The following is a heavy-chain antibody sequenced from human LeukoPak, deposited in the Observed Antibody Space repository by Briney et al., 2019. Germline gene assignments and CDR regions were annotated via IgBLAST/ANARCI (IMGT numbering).Heavy chain of an antibody. CDR2: IYSSGTT. J-gene: IGHJ4*02. Sequence: PSETLSLTCTVSGGSISSYYWSWIRQPPGKGLEWIGYIYSSGTTNYNPPLKSRVTISVDTSKNQFSLRVNSVTAADTAVYYCARGGWLPRWGQGTLVTVSS. V-gene: IGHV4-59*12. CDR3: ARGGWLPR. CDR1: GGSISSYY. D-gene: IGHD5-24*01.